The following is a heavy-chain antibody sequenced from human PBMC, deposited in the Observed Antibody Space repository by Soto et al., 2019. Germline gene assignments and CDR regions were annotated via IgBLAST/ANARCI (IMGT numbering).Heavy chain of an antibody. CDR3: ARWFGGKKRSQHYYYYYMDV. D-gene: IGHD3-10*01. V-gene: IGHV4-34*01. J-gene: IGHJ6*03. CDR2: INHSGST. Sequence: SETLSLTCAVYGGSFSGYYWSWIRQPPGKGLEWIGEINHSGSTNYNPSLKSRVTISVDTSKNQFSLKLSSVTAADTAVYYCARWFGGKKRSQHYYYYYMDVWGKGTTVTVSS. CDR1: GGSFSGYY.